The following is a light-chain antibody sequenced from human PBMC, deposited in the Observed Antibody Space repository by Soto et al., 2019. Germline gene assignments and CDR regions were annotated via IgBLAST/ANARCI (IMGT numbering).Light chain of an antibody. J-gene: IGKJ3*01. Sequence: DIQMAQSPSSLSASVGDAVTLTCRASEDIGHFLAWYQQRPGTVPKLVIYATSRLQPGVPSRFSGSGSGTEFTLTISSLQPDDFATYYCQQYNSYFFGPGTKVDI. CDR2: ATS. CDR1: EDIGHF. CDR3: QQYNSYF. V-gene: IGKV1-27*01.